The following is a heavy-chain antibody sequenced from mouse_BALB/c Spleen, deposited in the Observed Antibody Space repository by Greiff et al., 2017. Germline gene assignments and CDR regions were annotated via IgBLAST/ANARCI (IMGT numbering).Heavy chain of an antibody. V-gene: IGHV3-2*02. D-gene: IGHD1-2*01. CDR1: GYSITSDYA. J-gene: IGHJ4*01. CDR2: ISYSGST. Sequence: ESGPGLVKPSQSLSLTCTVTGYSITSDYAWNWIRQFPGNKLEWMGYISYSGSTSYNPSLKSRISITRDTSKNQFFLQLNSVTTEDTATYYCARAHYYGYGDYWCQGTSVTVSS. CDR3: ARAHYYGYGDY.